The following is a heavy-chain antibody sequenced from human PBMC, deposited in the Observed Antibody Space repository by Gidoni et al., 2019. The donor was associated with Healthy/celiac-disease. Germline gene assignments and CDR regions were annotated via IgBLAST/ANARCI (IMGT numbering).Heavy chain of an antibody. J-gene: IGHJ5*02. Sequence: QVQLVQSGAEVKKPGSSVKVSCKASGGTFSSYAISWVRQAPGQGLEWMGGIIPIFGTANYAQKFQGRVTITADESTSTAYMELSSLRSEDTAVYYCARTEHVVPAAMIGLWFDPWGQGTLVTVSS. D-gene: IGHD2-2*01. V-gene: IGHV1-69*01. CDR2: IIPIFGTA. CDR3: ARTEHVVPAAMIGLWFDP. CDR1: GGTFSSYA.